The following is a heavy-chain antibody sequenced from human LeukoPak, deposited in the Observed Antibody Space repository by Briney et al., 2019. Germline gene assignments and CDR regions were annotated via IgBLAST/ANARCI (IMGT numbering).Heavy chain of an antibody. J-gene: IGHJ3*02. D-gene: IGHD2-2*01. Sequence: PGGSLRLSCAASGFIFSRYWMHWVRQAQGKGRVGVSRINSDGSSLTYAASLRCRLPVSTSNAKNTLYLQMNSLRSEDTAVYFCARDNLVDGASPQEEAFDMWGQGTMVTVS. CDR2: INSDGSSL. CDR1: GFIFSRYW. CDR3: ARDNLVDGASPQEEAFDM. V-gene: IGHV3-74*01.